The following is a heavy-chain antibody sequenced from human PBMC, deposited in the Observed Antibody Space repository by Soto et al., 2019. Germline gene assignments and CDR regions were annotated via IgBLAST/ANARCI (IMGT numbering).Heavy chain of an antibody. CDR2: IYYSGST. V-gene: IGHV4-30-4*01. Sequence: PSETLSLTCTVSGGSISSSDYYWSWIRQPPGKGPEWIGYIYYSGSTYYNPSLKSRVTISLDTSKNQFSLKLSSVTAADTAVYYCARVQLFAFDIWGQGTMVTVSS. J-gene: IGHJ3*02. CDR1: GGSISSSDYY. D-gene: IGHD4-4*01. CDR3: ARVQLFAFDI.